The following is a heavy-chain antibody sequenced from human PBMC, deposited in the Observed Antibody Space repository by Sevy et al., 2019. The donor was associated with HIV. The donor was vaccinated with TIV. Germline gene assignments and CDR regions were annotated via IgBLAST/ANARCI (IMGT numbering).Heavy chain of an antibody. CDR1: GFSLSTSGVG. V-gene: IGHV2-5*01. CDR3: AHTVSSGWYSSY. Sequence: SGPTLVKPTQTLTLTCTFSGFSLSTSGVGVGWSRQPPGKALEWLALIFWNGDRRYSPSLKSRLSITKDTSKNQVVLTMTNMDPVDTATYYCAHTVSSGWYSSYWGQGTLVTVSS. D-gene: IGHD6-19*01. J-gene: IGHJ4*02. CDR2: IFWNGDR.